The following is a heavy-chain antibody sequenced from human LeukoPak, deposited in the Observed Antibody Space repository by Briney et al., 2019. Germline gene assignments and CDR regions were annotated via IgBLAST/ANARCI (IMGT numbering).Heavy chain of an antibody. D-gene: IGHD4-17*01. CDR3: VGRLATVTPFDY. J-gene: IGHJ4*02. Sequence: SVKVSCKASGGTFSSYAISWVRQAPGQGLKWMGGIIPIFGTANYAQKFQGRVTITADESTSTAYMELSSLRSEDTAVYYCVGRLATVTPFDYWGQGTLVTVSS. V-gene: IGHV1-69*13. CDR2: IIPIFGTA. CDR1: GGTFSSYA.